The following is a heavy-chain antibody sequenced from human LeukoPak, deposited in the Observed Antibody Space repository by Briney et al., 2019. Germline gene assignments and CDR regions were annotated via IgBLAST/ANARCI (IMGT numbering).Heavy chain of an antibody. CDR1: GYTFTSYD. J-gene: IGHJ5*02. CDR3: ARGPAKLLWFGESSNWSDP. D-gene: IGHD3-10*01. Sequence: ASVKVSCKASGYTFTSYDINWVRQATGQGLEWMGWMNPNSGNTGYAQKFQGRVTMTRNTSISTAYMELSSLRSEDTAVYYCARGPAKLLWFGESSNWSDPWGQGTLVTVSS. CDR2: MNPNSGNT. V-gene: IGHV1-8*01.